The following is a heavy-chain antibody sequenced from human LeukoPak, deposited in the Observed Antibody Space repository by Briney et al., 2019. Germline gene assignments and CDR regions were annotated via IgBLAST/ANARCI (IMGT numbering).Heavy chain of an antibody. V-gene: IGHV4-34*01. D-gene: IGHD5-18*01. CDR1: GGSFSGYY. CDR3: ARAYTAMAAFGY. Sequence: PSETLSLTCAVYGGSFSGYYWSWIRQPPGKGLEWIGEINHSGSTNYNPSLKSRVTISVDTSKNQFSLKLSSVTAADTAVYYCARAYTAMAAFGYWGQGTLVTVSS. CDR2: INHSGST. J-gene: IGHJ4*02.